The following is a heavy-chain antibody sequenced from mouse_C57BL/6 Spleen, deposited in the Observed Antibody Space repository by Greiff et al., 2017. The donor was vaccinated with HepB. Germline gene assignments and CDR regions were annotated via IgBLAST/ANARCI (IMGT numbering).Heavy chain of an antibody. Sequence: VQLQQPGAELVKPGASVKLSCKASGYTFTSYWMHWVKQRPGQGLEWIGMIHPNSGSTNYNEKFKSKATLTVDKSSSTAYMQLSSLTSEDSAVYYCARKDYDDGGFAYWGQGTLVTVSA. V-gene: IGHV1-64*01. J-gene: IGHJ3*01. CDR1: GYTFTSYW. D-gene: IGHD2-4*01. CDR3: ARKDYDDGGFAY. CDR2: IHPNSGST.